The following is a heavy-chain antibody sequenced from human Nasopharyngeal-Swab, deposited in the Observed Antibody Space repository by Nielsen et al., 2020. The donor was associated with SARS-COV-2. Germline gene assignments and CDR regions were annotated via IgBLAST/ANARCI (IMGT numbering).Heavy chain of an antibody. CDR2: ISYDGSNK. V-gene: IGHV3-30*18. Sequence: GGSLRLSCAASGFTFSSYGMHWVRQAPGKGLEWVAVISYDGSNKYYADSVKGRFTISRDNSKNTLYLQMNSLRAEDTALYYCAKEHHYYGMDVWGQGTTVTVSS. CDR1: GFTFSSYG. J-gene: IGHJ6*02. CDR3: AKEHHYYGMDV.